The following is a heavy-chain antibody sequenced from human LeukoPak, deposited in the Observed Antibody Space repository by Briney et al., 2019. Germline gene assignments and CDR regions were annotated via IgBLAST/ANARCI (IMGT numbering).Heavy chain of an antibody. D-gene: IGHD1-26*01. CDR2: INPKSGRT. Sequence: GASVKVSCKTSGYTFTNYDINWVRQATGQGLEWMGWINPKSGRTGYAQKFQGRVTFTRNTSISTAYMELNNLRSDDTAVYYCARGPYSGSYYFDYWGQGTLVTVSS. CDR3: ARGPYSGSYYFDY. V-gene: IGHV1-8*03. J-gene: IGHJ4*02. CDR1: GYTFTNYD.